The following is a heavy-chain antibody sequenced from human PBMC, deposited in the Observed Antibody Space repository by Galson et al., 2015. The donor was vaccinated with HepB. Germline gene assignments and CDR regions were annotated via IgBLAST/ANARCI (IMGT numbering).Heavy chain of an antibody. V-gene: IGHV1-46*01. J-gene: IGHJ6*02. CDR2: INPSGGST. CDR1: GYTFTSYY. CDR3: ARDQEVPAILYYYYGMDV. Sequence: CTASGYTFTSYYMHWVRQAPGQGLEWMGIINPSGGSTSYAQKFQGRVTMTRDTSTSTVYMELSSLRSEDTAVYYCARDQEVPAILYYYYGMDVWGQGTTVTVSS. D-gene: IGHD2-2*01.